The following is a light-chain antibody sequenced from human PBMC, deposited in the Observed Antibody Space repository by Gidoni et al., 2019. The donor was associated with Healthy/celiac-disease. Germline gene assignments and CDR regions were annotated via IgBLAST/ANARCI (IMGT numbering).Light chain of an antibody. CDR1: QSISSR. V-gene: IGKV1-5*03. CDR3: QQYNSYSYT. CDR2: KAS. J-gene: IGKJ2*01. Sequence: DIQMTQSLSTLSASVEDKDTITCRASQSISSRFAWYTKKPGKTPKLLIYKASSLESGVPSRFSGSGSGTEFTLTTSGLQPDDFATYYCQQYNSYSYTFGQGTKLEIK.